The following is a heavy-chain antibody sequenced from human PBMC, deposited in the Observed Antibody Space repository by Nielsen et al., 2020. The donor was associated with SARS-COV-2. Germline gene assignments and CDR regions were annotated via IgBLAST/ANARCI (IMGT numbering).Heavy chain of an antibody. J-gene: IGHJ6*02. V-gene: IGHV5-51*01. CDR3: ARRSIEYYDILTGYSSGDYYGMDV. CDR2: IYPGDSYT. CDR1: GYSFTSYW. D-gene: IGHD3-9*01. Sequence: KVSCKGSGYSFTSYWIGWVRQMPGKGLEWMGIIYPGDSYTNYSPSFQGHVTISADKSISTAYLQWSSLKASDTAMYYCARRSIEYYDILTGYSSGDYYGMDVWGQGTTVTVSS.